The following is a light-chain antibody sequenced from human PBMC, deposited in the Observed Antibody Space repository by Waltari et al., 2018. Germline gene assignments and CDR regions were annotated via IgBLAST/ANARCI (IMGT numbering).Light chain of an antibody. CDR3: HQHNNWPYT. CDR2: DIS. CDR1: QSVSRY. J-gene: IGKJ2*01. V-gene: IGKV3-11*01. Sequence: SCRASQSVSRYMAWYQQKPGQAPRLLIYDISNRATGIPARFSGSGSGPDFTLTISSLEPEDFAVYYCHQHNNWPYTFGQGTKLEI.